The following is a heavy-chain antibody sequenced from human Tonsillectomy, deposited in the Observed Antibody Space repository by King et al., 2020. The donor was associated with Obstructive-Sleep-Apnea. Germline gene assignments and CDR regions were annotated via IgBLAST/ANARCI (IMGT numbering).Heavy chain of an antibody. D-gene: IGHD3-3*01. CDR1: GGSVSSGSYY. V-gene: IGHV4-61*01. J-gene: IGHJ4*02. CDR3: ARAPKRSTIFGVVTTPFDY. Sequence: QLQESGPGLVKPSETLSLTCTVSGGSVSSGSYYWSWIRQPPGKGLEWIGYIYYSGSTNYNPSLKSRVTISVDTSKNQFSLKLSSVTAADTAVYYCARAPKRSTIFGVVTTPFDYWGQGTLVTVSS. CDR2: IYYSGST.